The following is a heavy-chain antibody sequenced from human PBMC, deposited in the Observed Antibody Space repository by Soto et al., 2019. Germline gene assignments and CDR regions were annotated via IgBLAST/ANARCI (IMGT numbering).Heavy chain of an antibody. CDR1: GGSITSITNHY. CDR3: ATQGFGTLHGLVDV. J-gene: IGHJ6*02. CDR2: ISYSGHT. V-gene: IGHV4-59*08. Sequence: QVRLQESGPGLVKPSETLSLTCTVSGGSITSITNHYCSWIRQPPGKGLEWIGYISYSGHTSYNPSLKSRVILSVDTSKNQDSLNLASVTAADTAVYYCATQGFGTLHGLVDVWGQGTTVTVSS. D-gene: IGHD1-7*01.